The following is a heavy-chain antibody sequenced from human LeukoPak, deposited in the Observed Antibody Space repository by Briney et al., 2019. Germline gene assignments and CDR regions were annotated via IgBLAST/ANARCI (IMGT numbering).Heavy chain of an antibody. CDR3: ARGRYYDSSGYYFYYYYYMDV. CDR1: GGSFSGYY. V-gene: IGHV4-34*01. D-gene: IGHD3-22*01. CDR2: INHSGST. J-gene: IGHJ6*03. Sequence: SETLSLTRAVYGGSFSGYYWSWIRQPPGKGLEWIGEINHSGSTNYNPSLKSRVTISVDTSKNQFSLKLSSVTAADTAVYYCARGRYYDSSGYYFYYYYYMDVWGKGTTVTVSS.